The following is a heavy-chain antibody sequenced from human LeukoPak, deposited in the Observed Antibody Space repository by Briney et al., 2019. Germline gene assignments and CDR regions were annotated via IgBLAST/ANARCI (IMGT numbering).Heavy chain of an antibody. Sequence: PSETLSLTCTVSGGSISSSSYYWGWIRQPPGKGLEWIVSIYYSGSTYYNPSLKSRVTISVDTSKNQFSLKLSSVTAADTAVYYCAGQVQWLVLGPLYFDYWGQGTLVTVSS. CDR1: GGSISSSSYY. CDR2: IYYSGST. D-gene: IGHD6-19*01. V-gene: IGHV4-39*01. J-gene: IGHJ4*02. CDR3: AGQVQWLVLGPLYFDY.